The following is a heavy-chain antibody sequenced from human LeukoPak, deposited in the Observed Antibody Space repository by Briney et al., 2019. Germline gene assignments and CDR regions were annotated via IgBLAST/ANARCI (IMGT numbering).Heavy chain of an antibody. J-gene: IGHJ5*02. Sequence: GASAKVSCKASGYTFTCSYMHWVRQAPGQGLDWIGWINPDSGGTNYAQKFQGRVTMTRYTSISTAYVELSRLRSDDTAVYYCARESIAAGFRWFDPWGQGTLVTVSS. CDR1: GYTFTCSY. CDR3: ARESIAAGFRWFDP. CDR2: INPDSGGT. D-gene: IGHD6-6*01. V-gene: IGHV1-2*02.